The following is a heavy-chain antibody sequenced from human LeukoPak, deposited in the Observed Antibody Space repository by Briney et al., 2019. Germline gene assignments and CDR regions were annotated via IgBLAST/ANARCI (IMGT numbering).Heavy chain of an antibody. D-gene: IGHD3-10*01. CDR3: AKGVNLPYGSGSYWDYYYGMDV. CDR2: ISGSGGST. J-gene: IGHJ6*02. V-gene: IGHV3-23*01. Sequence: GGSLRLSCAASGFTFSSCAMSWVRQAPGKGLEWVSAISGSGGSTYYADSVKGRFTISRDNSKNTLYLQMNSLRAEDTAVYYCAKGVNLPYGSGSYWDYYYGMDVWGQGTTVTVSS. CDR1: GFTFSSCA.